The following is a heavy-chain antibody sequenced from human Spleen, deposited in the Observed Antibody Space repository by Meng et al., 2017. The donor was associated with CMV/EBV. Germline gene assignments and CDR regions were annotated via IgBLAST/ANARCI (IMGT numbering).Heavy chain of an antibody. Sequence: QVQLVQSGAEVKKPGAAVKVSCKASGYTFTGYSLHWVRQAPGRGLEWMGRINPDSGGANYAEKFQGRVTMTRDMSISTAYMELRRLRFDDTAVYYCARIQWLDNWFDPWGQGTLVTVSS. D-gene: IGHD6-19*01. CDR3: ARIQWLDNWFDP. V-gene: IGHV1-2*06. J-gene: IGHJ5*02. CDR1: GYTFTGYS. CDR2: INPDSGGA.